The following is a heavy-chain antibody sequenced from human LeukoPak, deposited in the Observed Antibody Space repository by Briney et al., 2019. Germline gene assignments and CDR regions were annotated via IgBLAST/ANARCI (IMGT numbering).Heavy chain of an antibody. CDR2: IRYDGSNK. CDR3: AKDRPSSAYYYDSSGYAHLDY. J-gene: IGHJ4*02. Sequence: GGSLRLSCAASGFTFSGYGMHWVRQAPGKGLEWVAFIRYDGSNKYYADSVKGRFTISRDNSKNTLYLQMNSLRAEDTAVYYCAKDRPSSAYYYDSSGYAHLDYWGQGTLVTVSS. CDR1: GFTFSGYG. D-gene: IGHD3-22*01. V-gene: IGHV3-30*02.